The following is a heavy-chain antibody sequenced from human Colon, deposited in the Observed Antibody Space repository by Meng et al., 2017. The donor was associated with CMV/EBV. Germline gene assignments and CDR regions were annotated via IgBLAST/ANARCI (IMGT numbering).Heavy chain of an antibody. V-gene: IGHV1-18*01. CDR3: VRDRRLYFLMGEYFLDH. CDR1: GFTLSNNG. J-gene: IGHJ4*02. Sequence: ASVTVSCQASGFTLSNNGVTWVRQARGQGLELVGLVSGYDCDTKYVQKFQGRVTLTADTSTNTAYLELRTLRSDDTAVYYCVRDRRLYFLMGEYFLDHWGQGTLVTVSS. D-gene: IGHD2/OR15-2a*01. CDR2: VSGYDCDT.